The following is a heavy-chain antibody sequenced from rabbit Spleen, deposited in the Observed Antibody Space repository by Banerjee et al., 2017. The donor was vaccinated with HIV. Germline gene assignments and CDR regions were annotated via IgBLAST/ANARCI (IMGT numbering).Heavy chain of an antibody. CDR2: MDTGSSGFT. J-gene: IGHJ4*01. D-gene: IGHD6-1*01. Sequence: QSLEESGGDLVKPGASLTLTCTASGVSFSSDNYICWVRQAPGKGLEWIACMDTGSSGFTYFASWAKGRFTISKTSSTTVTLQMTSLTAADTATYFCARNGGMLNYELWGPGTLVTVS. CDR1: GVSFSSDNY. V-gene: IGHV1S40*01. CDR3: ARNGGMLNYEL.